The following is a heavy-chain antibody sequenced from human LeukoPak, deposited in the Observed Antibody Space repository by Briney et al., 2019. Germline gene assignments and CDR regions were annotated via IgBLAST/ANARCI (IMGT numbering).Heavy chain of an antibody. J-gene: IGHJ5*02. CDR3: ARTNYYGSGSYYPDL. CDR2: IYHSGST. Sequence: PSETLSLTCTVSGASMRTYYWSWIRQPPGKGLEWIGFIYHSGSTDYNPSLKSRGTISVDTSKNQFSLKLSSVTAADTAVYYCARTNYYGSGSYYPDLWGQGTLGTVSS. CDR1: GASMRTYY. V-gene: IGHV4-59*08. D-gene: IGHD3-10*01.